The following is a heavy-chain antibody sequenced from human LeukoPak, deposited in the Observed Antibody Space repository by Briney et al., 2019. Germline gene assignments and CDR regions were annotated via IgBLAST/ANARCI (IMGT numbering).Heavy chain of an antibody. V-gene: IGHV4-61*05. CDR2: IYYSGST. Sequence: SETLSLTCTVSGGSISSSSTYYWGWIRQPPGKGLEWIGHIYYSGSTNYNPSLKSRVTISVDTSKNQFSLKLSSVTAADTAVYYCARGPQWMYGDYSSYYMDVWGKGTTVTISS. D-gene: IGHD4-17*01. CDR1: GGSISSSSTYY. CDR3: ARGPQWMYGDYSSYYMDV. J-gene: IGHJ6*03.